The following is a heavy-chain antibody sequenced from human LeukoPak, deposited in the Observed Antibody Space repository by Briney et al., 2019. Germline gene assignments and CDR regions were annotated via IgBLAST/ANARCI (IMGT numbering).Heavy chain of an antibody. Sequence: SETLSLTCAVYGGSFSGYYWSWIRQPPGKGLEWIGEVNHSGSTNHNPPLKSRVTISVDTSKNQFSLKLSSVTAADTAVYYCARDSRKIAAAGTIDYWGQGTLVTVSS. CDR2: VNHSGST. V-gene: IGHV4-34*01. CDR1: GGSFSGYY. CDR3: ARDSRKIAAAGTIDY. J-gene: IGHJ4*02. D-gene: IGHD6-13*01.